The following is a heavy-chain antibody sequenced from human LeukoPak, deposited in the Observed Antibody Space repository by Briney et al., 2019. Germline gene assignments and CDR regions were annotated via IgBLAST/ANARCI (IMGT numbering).Heavy chain of an antibody. CDR1: GGPISSGNYY. CDR3: ARSKGDYGSGSLGY. V-gene: IGHV4-61*02. Sequence: SETLSLTCTVSGGPISSGNYYWNWIRQPAGKGLEWIRRVHSSGSTNHNPSLKSRVTISRDTSKNQFSVIVSSVSAADTAIYFCARSKGDYGSGSLGYWGQGILVTVSS. D-gene: IGHD3-10*01. J-gene: IGHJ4*02. CDR2: VHSSGST.